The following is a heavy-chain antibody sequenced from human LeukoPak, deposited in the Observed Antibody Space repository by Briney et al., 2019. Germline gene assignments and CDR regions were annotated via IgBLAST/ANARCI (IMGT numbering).Heavy chain of an antibody. CDR3: ARESDSFDY. J-gene: IGHJ4*02. D-gene: IGHD2-21*02. V-gene: IGHV1-2*02. CDR2: INPNSGDT. CDR1: GYTFSDYL. Sequence: DSVKVSCKTSGYTFSDYLIRWVRQAPGQGLEWMAWINPNSGDTQYAQKFQGRVTMTRDTSISTVYMELTSLISDDTAVYYCARESDSFDYWGQGTLVTVPS.